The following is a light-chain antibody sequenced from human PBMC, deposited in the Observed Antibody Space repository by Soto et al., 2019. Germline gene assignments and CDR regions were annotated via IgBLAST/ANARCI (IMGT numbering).Light chain of an antibody. V-gene: IGKV1-5*03. CDR3: QQYNSYSPT. CDR2: KAS. Sequence: DIQMTQSPSTLSASVGVRVTITCRASQSISLWLAWYQQKAGKAPNLLIYKASRLESGVPSRFSGSGSETEFTLTISGLQPGDSATYYCQQYNSYSPTFGQGTKVDIK. CDR1: QSISLW. J-gene: IGKJ1*01.